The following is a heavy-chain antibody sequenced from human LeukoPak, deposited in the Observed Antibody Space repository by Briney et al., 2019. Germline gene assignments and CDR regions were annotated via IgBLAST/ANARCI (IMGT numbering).Heavy chain of an antibody. Sequence: GGSLRLSCAASGFTFSSYGMHWVRQAPGKGLEWVAVISYDGSNKYYADSVKGRFTISRDNSKNTLYLQMNSLRAEDTAVYYCARAIRAQRWLQSPLGYWGQGTLVTVSS. V-gene: IGHV3-30*03. CDR3: ARAIRAQRWLQSPLGY. CDR2: ISYDGSNK. CDR1: GFTFSSYG. J-gene: IGHJ4*02. D-gene: IGHD5-24*01.